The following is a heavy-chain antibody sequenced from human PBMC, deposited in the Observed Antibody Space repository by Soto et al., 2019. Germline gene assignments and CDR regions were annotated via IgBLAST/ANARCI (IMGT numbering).Heavy chain of an antibody. CDR3: ARSDYGGNLYYFDY. J-gene: IGHJ4*02. CDR2: IYPGDSDT. D-gene: IGHD4-17*01. Sequence: GASLKISCKGSGYTFPSYWFAWVRQMPGKGLEWMGIIYPGDSDTRYSPSFQGQVTISVDKSISTAYLQWNSLKASDTAMYYCARSDYGGNLYYFDYWGQGTLVTVSS. CDR1: GYTFPSYW. V-gene: IGHV5-51*01.